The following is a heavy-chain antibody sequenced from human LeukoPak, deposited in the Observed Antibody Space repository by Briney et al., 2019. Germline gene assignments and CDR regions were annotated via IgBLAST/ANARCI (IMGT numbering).Heavy chain of an antibody. V-gene: IGHV3-30-3*01. Sequence: GRSLRLSCAASGFTFSSYAMHWVRQAPGKGLEWVAVISYDGSNKYYADSVKGRFTISRDNSKNTLYLQMNSLRAEDTAVYYCAKGPEGATYWGQGTLVTVSS. CDR3: AKGPEGATY. D-gene: IGHD1-26*01. CDR1: GFTFSSYA. CDR2: ISYDGSNK. J-gene: IGHJ4*02.